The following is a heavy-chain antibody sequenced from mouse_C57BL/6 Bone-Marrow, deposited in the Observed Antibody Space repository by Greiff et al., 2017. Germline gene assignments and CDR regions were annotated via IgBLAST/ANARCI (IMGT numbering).Heavy chain of an antibody. CDR1: EYEFPSHD. V-gene: IGHV5-2*01. Sequence: EVKLMESGGGLVQPGESLKLSCESNEYEFPSHDMSWVRKTPEKRLELVAAINSDGGSTYYPDTMERRFIISRDNTKKTLYLQMSSLRSEDTAVYYCARQKSPYYDAMDYWGQGTSVTVSS. J-gene: IGHJ4*01. CDR2: INSDGGST. CDR3: ARQKSPYYDAMDY.